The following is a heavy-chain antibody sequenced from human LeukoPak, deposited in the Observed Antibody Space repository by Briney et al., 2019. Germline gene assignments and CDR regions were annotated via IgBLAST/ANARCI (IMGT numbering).Heavy chain of an antibody. CDR3: ARDMIVGATCFDY. J-gene: IGHJ4*02. D-gene: IGHD1-26*01. CDR1: GYTFTGYY. CDR2: INPNSGGT. Sequence: ASVKVSCKASGYTFTGYYKHWVRQAPGQGLEWMGWINPNSGGTNYAQKFQGRVTMTRDTSISTAYMELSRLRSDDTAVYYCARDMIVGATCFDYWGQGTLVTVSS. V-gene: IGHV1-2*02.